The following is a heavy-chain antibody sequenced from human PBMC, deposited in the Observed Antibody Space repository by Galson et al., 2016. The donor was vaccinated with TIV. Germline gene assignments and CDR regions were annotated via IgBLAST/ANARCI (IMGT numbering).Heavy chain of an antibody. CDR3: ARVAYSSSWNYFDY. D-gene: IGHD6-13*01. Sequence: SETLSLTCTVSGDSISVHFWSWIRQPAGKGLEWIGRIFPTGTSTYNPSLQSRVTMSVDTSKNQVSLKVASVTAADTAVYYCARVAYSSSWNYFDYWGPGILVTVSS. V-gene: IGHV4-4*07. CDR2: IFPTGTS. J-gene: IGHJ4*02. CDR1: GDSISVHF.